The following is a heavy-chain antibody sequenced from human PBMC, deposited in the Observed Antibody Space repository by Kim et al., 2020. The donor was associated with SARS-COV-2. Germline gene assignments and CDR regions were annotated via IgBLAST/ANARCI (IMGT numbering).Heavy chain of an antibody. D-gene: IGHD5-18*01. Sequence: SETLSLTCTVSGGSISSYYWSWIRQPPGKGLEWIGYIYYSGSTNYNSSPKSRVPISVATSKNQFSLKLSSVTAADTAVYYCASGGYSYGGLGYYYYGMD. CDR1: GGSISSYY. J-gene: IGHJ6*01. CDR3: ASGGYSYGGLGYYYYGMD. V-gene: IGHV4-59*01. CDR2: IYYSGST.